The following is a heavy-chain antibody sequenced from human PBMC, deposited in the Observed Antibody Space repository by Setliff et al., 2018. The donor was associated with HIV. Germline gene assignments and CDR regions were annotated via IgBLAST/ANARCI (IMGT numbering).Heavy chain of an antibody. CDR1: GATFTNSA. CDR2: SIPLFGTV. J-gene: IGHJ5*02. Sequence: ASVKVSCKASGATFTNSALTWVRQAPGQGLEWMGGSIPLFGTVKYAQKFQDRVTIGTDELMTTAYMELRGLRPDDTAVYYCARLECPNDICYSGWFDPWGQGTLVTVSS. D-gene: IGHD2-8*01. CDR3: ARLECPNDICYSGWFDP. V-gene: IGHV1-69*05.